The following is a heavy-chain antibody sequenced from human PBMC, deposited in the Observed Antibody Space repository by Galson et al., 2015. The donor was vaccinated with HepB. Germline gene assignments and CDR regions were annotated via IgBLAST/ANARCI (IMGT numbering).Heavy chain of an antibody. CDR2: INAGNGNT. J-gene: IGHJ5*02. D-gene: IGHD3-3*01. Sequence: SVKVSCKASGYTFTSYAMHWVRQAPGQRLEWMGWINAGNGNTKYSQKFQGRVTITRDTSASTAYMELSGLRSEDTAVYYCARDRRYDFWSGYYREQGGWHNWFDPWGQGTLVTVSS. V-gene: IGHV1-3*01. CDR1: GYTFTSYA. CDR3: ARDRRYDFWSGYYREQGGWHNWFDP.